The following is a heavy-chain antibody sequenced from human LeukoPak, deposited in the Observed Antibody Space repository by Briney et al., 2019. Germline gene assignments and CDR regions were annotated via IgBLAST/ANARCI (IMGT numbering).Heavy chain of an antibody. CDR2: IYYTGST. CDR1: GDSVSNGNYY. V-gene: IGHV4-61*03. J-gene: IGHJ4*02. CDR3: ARGGRYFDWLLPYYFDY. D-gene: IGHD3-9*01. Sequence: SETLSLTCTVSGDSVSNGNYYWSWLRQPPGKALEWIGYIYYTGSTYYNPSLEGRVTISVDTSRNHFSVKLSSVTAADTAVYYCARGGRYFDWLLPYYFDYWGQGTLVTVSS.